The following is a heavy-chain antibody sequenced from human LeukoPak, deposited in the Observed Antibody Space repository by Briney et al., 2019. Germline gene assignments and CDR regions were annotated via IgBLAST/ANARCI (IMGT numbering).Heavy chain of an antibody. D-gene: IGHD6-19*01. CDR1: GFTFSSYA. V-gene: IGHV3-21*01. Sequence: GGSLRLSCAASGFTFSSYAMSWVRQAPGKGLEWVSSISSSSSYIYYADSVKGRFTISRDNAKNSLYLQMNSLRAEDTAVYYCARESSGWPPGYFDYWGQGTLVTVSS. CDR3: ARESSGWPPGYFDY. J-gene: IGHJ4*02. CDR2: ISSSSSYI.